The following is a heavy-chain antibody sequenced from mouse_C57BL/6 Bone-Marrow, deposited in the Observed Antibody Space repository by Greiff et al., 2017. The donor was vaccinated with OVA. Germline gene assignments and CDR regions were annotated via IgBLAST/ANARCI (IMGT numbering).Heavy chain of an antibody. CDR2: IYPGSGST. CDR1: GYPFTSYW. CDR3: ARVRDYYGPDY. D-gene: IGHD1-1*01. Sequence: VQLQQPGAELVKPGASVTMSCKASGYPFTSYWITWVKQRPGQGLEWIGDIYPGSGSTNYNEKFKSKATLTVDTSSRTAYMQLSSLTSEDSAVYYCARVRDYYGPDYWGQGTTLTVSS. V-gene: IGHV1-55*01. J-gene: IGHJ2*01.